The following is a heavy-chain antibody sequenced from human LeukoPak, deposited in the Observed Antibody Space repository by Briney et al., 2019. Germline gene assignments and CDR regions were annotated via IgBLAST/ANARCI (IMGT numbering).Heavy chain of an antibody. V-gene: IGHV1-18*01. CDR2: ISAYNGNT. CDR3: ARAFVDIVLMVYALNWFDP. D-gene: IGHD2-8*01. CDR1: GYTFTSYD. J-gene: IGHJ5*02. Sequence: ASVKVSCKTSGYTFTSYDISWVRQAPGQGLEWMGWISAYNGNTDYAQKLQGRVTMTRDTSISTAYMELSRLRSDDTAVYYCARAFVDIVLMVYALNWFDPWGQGTLVTVSS.